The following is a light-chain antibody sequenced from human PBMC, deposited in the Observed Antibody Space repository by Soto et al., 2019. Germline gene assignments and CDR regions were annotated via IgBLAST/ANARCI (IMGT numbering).Light chain of an antibody. CDR1: QSVSSY. J-gene: IGKJ4*01. Sequence: EIVLTQSPATLSLSPGERATLSCRASQSVSSYLAWYQQKPGQAPRLLIYDASNRATGIPARFSGSGSGTDFTLAISWLEPDDFAAYSCQQRSDWPSTFGGGTKVQIK. V-gene: IGKV3-11*01. CDR2: DAS. CDR3: QQRSDWPST.